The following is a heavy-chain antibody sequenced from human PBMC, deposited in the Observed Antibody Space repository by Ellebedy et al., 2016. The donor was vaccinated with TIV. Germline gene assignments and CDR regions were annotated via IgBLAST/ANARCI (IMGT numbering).Heavy chain of an antibody. Sequence: GESLKISCAASGFTFSRHCMHWVRQAPGKGLVWVSRIHPDGTTTFYADSVKGRFTISRNNAKNTLYLQMNSLRAEDTAVYYCAKGDAYGGFDYWGQGTLVTVSS. D-gene: IGHD4-23*01. CDR2: IHPDGTTT. J-gene: IGHJ4*02. CDR1: GFTFSRHC. V-gene: IGHV3-74*01. CDR3: AKGDAYGGFDY.